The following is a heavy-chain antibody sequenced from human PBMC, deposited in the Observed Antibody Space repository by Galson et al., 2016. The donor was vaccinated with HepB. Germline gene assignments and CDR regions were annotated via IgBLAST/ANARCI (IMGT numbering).Heavy chain of an antibody. D-gene: IGHD4-17*01. J-gene: IGHJ6*02. CDR2: IDPRDSYT. Sequence: QSGAEVKKPGESLRISCEVSGYSFTDYWISWVRQMPGKGLEWMGRIDPRDSYTNYSPSLRGHVIISVEKSISTAYLEWSSLKASDSGTYYCARGDYGDYDRCIDVWGQGTTVTVSS. V-gene: IGHV5-10-1*01. CDR1: GYSFTDYW. CDR3: ARGDYGDYDRCIDV.